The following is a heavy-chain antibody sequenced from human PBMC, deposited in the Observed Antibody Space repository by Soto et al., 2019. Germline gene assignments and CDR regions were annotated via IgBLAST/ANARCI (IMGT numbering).Heavy chain of an antibody. CDR3: AKVVAGTTLAFRY. Sequence: GGYLRLSCAASGFTFSSYAMSWVRQAPGKGLEWVSAISGSGGSTYYADSVKGRFTISRDNSKNTLYLQMNSLRAEDTAVYYCAKVVAGTTLAFRYWGQGTLVTVSS. V-gene: IGHV3-23*01. J-gene: IGHJ4*02. CDR2: ISGSGGST. D-gene: IGHD1-7*01. CDR1: GFTFSSYA.